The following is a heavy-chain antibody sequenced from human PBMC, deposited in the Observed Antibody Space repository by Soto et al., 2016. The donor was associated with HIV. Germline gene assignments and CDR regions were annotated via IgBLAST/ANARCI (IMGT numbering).Heavy chain of an antibody. V-gene: IGHV1-2*02. D-gene: IGHD3-22*01. Sequence: QVQLVQSGAEVKKPGASVKVSCKASGYTFTGYYMHWVRQAPGQGLEWMGWINPNSGGTNYAQKFQGRVTMTRDTSISTAYMELSRLRSDDTAVYYCARAVVGYYYDSSGYGSGGYGMDVWGQGTTGHRLL. CDR1: GYTFTGYY. CDR3: ARAVVGYYYDSSGYGSGGYGMDV. J-gene: IGHJ6*02. CDR2: INPNSGGT.